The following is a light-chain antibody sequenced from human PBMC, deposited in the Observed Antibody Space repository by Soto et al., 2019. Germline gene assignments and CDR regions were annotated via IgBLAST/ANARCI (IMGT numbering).Light chain of an antibody. J-gene: IGLJ1*01. Sequence: QSVLTQPASVSGSPGQSITISCTGTSNDVGGYNYVSWYQQHPGKAFKFMIYDVSNRPSGVSNRFSGSKSGSTASLTISGLQAEDEADYYCCSYTTSNTRQIVFGTGTKVTVL. CDR1: SNDVGGYNY. CDR3: CSYTTSNTRQIV. V-gene: IGLV2-14*01. CDR2: DVS.